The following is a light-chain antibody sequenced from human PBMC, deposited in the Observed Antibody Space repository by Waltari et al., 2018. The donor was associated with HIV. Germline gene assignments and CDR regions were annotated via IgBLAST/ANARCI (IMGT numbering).Light chain of an antibody. Sequence: SALTQPPSASGPPGQSVAISCPGPSHDIGTYNFVSWYQHHPGKAPKLLIYDVTRRPPGIPDRFSGTKSGYTSSLTVSDLQVEDEADYYCVSYTEKDTFLLFGGGTKLAV. CDR1: SHDIGTYNF. CDR3: VSYTEKDTFLL. J-gene: IGLJ2*01. CDR2: DVT. V-gene: IGLV2-8*01.